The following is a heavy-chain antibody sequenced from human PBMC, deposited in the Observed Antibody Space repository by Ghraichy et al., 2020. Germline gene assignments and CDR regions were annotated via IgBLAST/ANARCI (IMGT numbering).Heavy chain of an antibody. J-gene: IGHJ6*02. D-gene: IGHD2-2*01. V-gene: IGHV4-59*01. CDR1: GGSISSYY. CDR2: IYYSGST. CDR3: ARGGSTLHYYYYYGMDV. Sequence: ESLNISCTVSGGSISSYYWSWIRQPPGKGLEWIVYIYYSGSTNYNPSLKSRVTISVDTSKNQFSLKLSSVTAADTAVYYCARGGSTLHYYYYYGMDVWGQGTTVTVSS.